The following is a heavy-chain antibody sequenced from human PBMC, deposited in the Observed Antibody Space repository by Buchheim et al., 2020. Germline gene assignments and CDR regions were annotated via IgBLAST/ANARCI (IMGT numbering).Heavy chain of an antibody. Sequence: QVQLVQSGAEVKKPGSSVKVSCKASGGTFSSYAISWVRQAPGQGLEWMGGIIPIFGTANYAQKFQGRVTITADESASTADMELSSLRSEDTAVYYCARPRYCSSTSCYYYYGMDVWGQGTT. CDR1: GGTFSSYA. V-gene: IGHV1-69*01. D-gene: IGHD2-2*01. CDR3: ARPRYCSSTSCYYYYGMDV. CDR2: IIPIFGTA. J-gene: IGHJ6*02.